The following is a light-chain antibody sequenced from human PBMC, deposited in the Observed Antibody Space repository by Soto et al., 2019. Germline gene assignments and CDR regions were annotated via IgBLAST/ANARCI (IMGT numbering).Light chain of an antibody. CDR1: QSLVYSDGNIY. V-gene: IGKV2-30*01. J-gene: IGKJ2*01. CDR2: KVS. Sequence: DVVMTQSPLSLPVTLGQPASISCRSSQSLVYSDGNIYLNWFQQRPGQSPRRLIYKVSNRDSGVPDRFSGSGSGPDFTMKISRVEAEDVANYYCMQGSHWPYTFGQGTKLEIQ. CDR3: MQGSHWPYT.